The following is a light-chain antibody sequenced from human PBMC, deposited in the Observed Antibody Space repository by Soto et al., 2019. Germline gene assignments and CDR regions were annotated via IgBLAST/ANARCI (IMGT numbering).Light chain of an antibody. CDR2: DAS. J-gene: IGKJ4*01. Sequence: AIQLTQSPSSLSASVGDRVTITCRASQGISSALVWYQQKPGKAPQLLIYDASSLQSGVPSRFSGSGSGTDFTLTISSLQPEDFATYYCQQFNNYPLTFGGGTKVEIK. CDR3: QQFNNYPLT. V-gene: IGKV1D-13*01. CDR1: QGISSA.